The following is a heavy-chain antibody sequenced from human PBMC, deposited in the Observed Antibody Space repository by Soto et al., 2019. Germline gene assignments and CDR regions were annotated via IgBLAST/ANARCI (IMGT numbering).Heavy chain of an antibody. J-gene: IGHJ4*02. D-gene: IGHD3-3*02. CDR3: AKGIQVDY. CDR2: VSDSGSST. Sequence: GGSLRLSCAASGFTVSYFAMTWVRQAPGGGLEWVSGVSDSGSSTNYADSVKGRFTISRDNSKNTLYLQMNSLRAEDTAVYYCAKGIQVDYWGQGALVTVSS. CDR1: GFTVSYFA. V-gene: IGHV3-23*01.